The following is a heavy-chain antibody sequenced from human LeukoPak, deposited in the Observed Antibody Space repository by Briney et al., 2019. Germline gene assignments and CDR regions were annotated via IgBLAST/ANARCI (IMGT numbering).Heavy chain of an antibody. CDR2: INHSGST. J-gene: IGHJ4*02. D-gene: IGHD3-9*01. Sequence: SETLSLTCAVYGGSFSGYYWSWIRQPPGKGLEWIGEINHSGSTNYNPSLKSRATISVDTSKNQFSLKLSSVTAADTAVYYCARFTILSSLGYWGQGTRVTVSS. CDR1: GGSFSGYY. V-gene: IGHV4-34*01. CDR3: ARFTILSSLGY.